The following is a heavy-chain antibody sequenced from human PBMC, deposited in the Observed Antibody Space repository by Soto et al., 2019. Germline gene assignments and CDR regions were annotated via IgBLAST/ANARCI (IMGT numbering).Heavy chain of an antibody. V-gene: IGHV1-69*13. CDR2: IIPIFGTA. CDR1: GGTFSSYA. Sequence: PSVKVSCKASGGTFSSYAISWVRQAPGQGLEWLGGIIPIFGTANYAQKFQGRVTITADESTSTAYMELSSLRSEDTAVYYCARVGIKWGYYFDYWGQGTLVTVSS. CDR3: ARVGIKWGYYFDY. D-gene: IGHD1-26*01. J-gene: IGHJ4*02.